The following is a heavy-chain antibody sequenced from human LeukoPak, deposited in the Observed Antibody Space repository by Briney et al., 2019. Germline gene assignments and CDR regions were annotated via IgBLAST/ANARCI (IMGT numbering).Heavy chain of an antibody. D-gene: IGHD2-2*01. CDR3: AKTGQDCSGSSCYSRNWFDP. Sequence: GGSLRLSCAASGFTFSSYAMSWVRQAPGKGLEWVSAISGSGGSTYYADSVKGRFTISRDNSKNTLYLQIDSLRAEDTAVYYCAKTGQDCSGSSCYSRNWFDPWGQGSLVTVSS. CDR1: GFTFSSYA. J-gene: IGHJ5*02. V-gene: IGHV3-23*01. CDR2: ISGSGGST.